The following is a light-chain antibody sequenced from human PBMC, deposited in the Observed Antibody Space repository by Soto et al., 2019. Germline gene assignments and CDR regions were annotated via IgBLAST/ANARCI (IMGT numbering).Light chain of an antibody. CDR3: QQSYSTPLT. J-gene: IGKJ4*01. CDR2: AAS. Sequence: IQMTQSPSSLSASVGDRVTITCRASQSIISYLNWYQQKPGKAPKLLIYAASSLQSGVPSRFSSSGSGTDFTLTISSLQPEDFATYYCQQSYSTPLTFGGGTKVDI. CDR1: QSIISY. V-gene: IGKV1-39*01.